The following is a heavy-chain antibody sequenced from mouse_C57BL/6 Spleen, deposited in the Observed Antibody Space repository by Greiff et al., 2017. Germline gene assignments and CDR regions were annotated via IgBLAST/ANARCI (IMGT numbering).Heavy chain of an antibody. V-gene: IGHV1-39*01. CDR2: INPNYGTT. D-gene: IGHD1-1*01. Sequence: EVKLMESGPELVKPGASVKISCKASGYSFTDYYMNWVKQSNGKGLEWIGVINPNYGTTSYNQKFKGKATLTVDKSSSTAYMQLNSLTSAYSAVSYCASGSSSYYFDYWGQGTTLTVSS. J-gene: IGHJ2*01. CDR3: ASGSSSYYFDY. CDR1: GYSFTDYY.